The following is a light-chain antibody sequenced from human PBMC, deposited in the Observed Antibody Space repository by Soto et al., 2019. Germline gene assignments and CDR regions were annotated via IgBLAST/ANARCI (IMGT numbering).Light chain of an antibody. CDR3: QQYTDWPWGT. CDR1: QSVSSN. J-gene: IGKJ4*01. V-gene: IGKV3-15*01. Sequence: EIVMTQSPATLSVSPGERATLSCRASQSVSSNLAWYQQKPGQAPRLLIYGASTRATGIPARFSGSGSGTEFTLTISSLQSEDFAVYYCQQYTDWPWGTFGGGTKVGIK. CDR2: GAS.